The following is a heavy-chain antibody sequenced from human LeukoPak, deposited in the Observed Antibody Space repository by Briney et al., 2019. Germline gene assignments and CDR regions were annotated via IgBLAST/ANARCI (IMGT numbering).Heavy chain of an antibody. CDR3: ARDMSTRVTPISYAIDV. D-gene: IGHD4-23*01. CDR2: TNPNGDRT. J-gene: IGHJ3*01. Sequence: ASVKVSCKAPENTFTNYYMHWVRQAPGQGLEWLGLTNPNGDRTAYAQNFQGRVTMTRDTSTTTVSLELSSLRSEDTAVYYCARDMSTRVTPISYAIDVWGQGTMVTVSS. V-gene: IGHV1-46*01. CDR1: ENTFTNYY.